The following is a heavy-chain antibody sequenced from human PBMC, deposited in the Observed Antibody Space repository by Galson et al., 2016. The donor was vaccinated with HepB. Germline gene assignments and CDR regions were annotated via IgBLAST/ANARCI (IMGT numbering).Heavy chain of an antibody. Sequence: SLRLSCAASGFTFSDYSMSWICQAPGQGLEWVSCISSSSSYTNSADSLKGRFTISRDNAKNSLYLQVNSLRADDTAVYYCARGTVAGSLDYWGQGTLVIVSA. CDR3: ARGTVAGSLDY. J-gene: IGHJ4*02. V-gene: IGHV3-11*06. CDR2: ISSSSSYT. CDR1: GFTFSDYS. D-gene: IGHD6-19*01.